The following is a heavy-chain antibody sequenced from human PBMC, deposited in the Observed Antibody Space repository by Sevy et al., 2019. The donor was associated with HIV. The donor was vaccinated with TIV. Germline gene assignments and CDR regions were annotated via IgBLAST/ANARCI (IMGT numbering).Heavy chain of an antibody. V-gene: IGHV1-69*13. D-gene: IGHD3-22*01. CDR1: GGTFSSYA. CDR2: IIPIFGTA. Sequence: ASVKVSCKASGGTFSSYAISWVRQAPGQGLAWMGGIIPIFGTANYAQKFQGRVTITADESTSTAYMELSSLRSEDTAVYYCARGGDYDAFFDYWGQGTLVTVSS. J-gene: IGHJ4*02. CDR3: ARGGDYDAFFDY.